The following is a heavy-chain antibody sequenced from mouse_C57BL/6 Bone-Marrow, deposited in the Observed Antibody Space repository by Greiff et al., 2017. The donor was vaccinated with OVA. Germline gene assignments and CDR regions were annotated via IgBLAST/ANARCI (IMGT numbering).Heavy chain of an antibody. V-gene: IGHV1-81*01. D-gene: IGHD1-3*01. J-gene: IGHJ3*01. CDR3: ASPSSFAY. Sequence: QVQLQQSGAELARPGASVKLSCKASGYTFTSYGISWVKQRTGQGLEWIGEIYPRSGNTYYNEKFKGKATLTADKSSSTAYMELRSLTSEDSAVYVCASPSSFAYWGQGTLVTVSA. CDR1: GYTFTSYG. CDR2: IYPRSGNT.